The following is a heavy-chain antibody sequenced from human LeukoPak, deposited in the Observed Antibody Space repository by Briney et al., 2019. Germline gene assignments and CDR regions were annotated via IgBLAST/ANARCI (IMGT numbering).Heavy chain of an antibody. CDR1: GYSISSGYY. Sequence: SETLSLTCAVSGYSISSGYYWGWIRQPPGRGLEWIGSIYHSGSTYYNPSLKSRVTISVDTSKNQFSLKLSSVTAADTAVYYCAGTSSTNHYYYYYMDVWGKGTTVTVSS. CDR3: AGTSSTNHYYYYYMDV. D-gene: IGHD2-2*01. V-gene: IGHV4-38-2*01. J-gene: IGHJ6*03. CDR2: IYHSGST.